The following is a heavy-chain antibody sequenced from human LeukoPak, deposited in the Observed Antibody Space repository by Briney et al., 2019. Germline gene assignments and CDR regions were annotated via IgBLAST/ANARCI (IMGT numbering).Heavy chain of an antibody. Sequence: GGSLRLSCAASGFSFSSYAMNWVRRAPGKGLEWVSSISTSSSYIYYADSVKGRFTISRDNARNSLYLQMNTLRAEDTAVYSCARGADGVSSNSRGWFDPWGQGTLVTVSS. CDR1: GFSFSSYA. J-gene: IGHJ5*02. CDR2: ISTSSSYI. D-gene: IGHD2-15*01. CDR3: ARGADGVSSNSRGWFDP. V-gene: IGHV3-21*01.